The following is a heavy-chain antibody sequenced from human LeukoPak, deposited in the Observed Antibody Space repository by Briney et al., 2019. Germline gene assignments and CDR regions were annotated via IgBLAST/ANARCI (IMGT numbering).Heavy chain of an antibody. V-gene: IGHV4-61*01. CDR1: GGSVSSGSYY. D-gene: IGHD3-10*01. Sequence: SETLSLTCTVSGGSVSSGSYYWSWIRQPPGKGLEWIGYIYYSGSTNYNPSLKSRVTISVDTFKNQFSLKLSSVTAADTAVYYCARDCNPLDFSGSYYSYYYYYGMDVWGQGTTVTVSS. CDR3: ARDCNPLDFSGSYYSYYYYYGMDV. CDR2: IYYSGST. J-gene: IGHJ6*02.